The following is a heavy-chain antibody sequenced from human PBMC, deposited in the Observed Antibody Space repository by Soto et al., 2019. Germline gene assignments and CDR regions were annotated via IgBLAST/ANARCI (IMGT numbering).Heavy chain of an antibody. CDR1: GYTFTSYD. CDR2: MNPNSGNT. J-gene: IGHJ6*02. V-gene: IGHV1-8*01. Sequence: ASVKVSCKASGYTFTSYDINWARQATGQGLEWMGWMNPNSGNTGYAQKFQGRVTMTRNTSISTAYMELSSLRSEDTAVYYCASRSVYYYYYGMDVWGQGTTVTVSS. CDR3: ASRSVYYYYYGMDV.